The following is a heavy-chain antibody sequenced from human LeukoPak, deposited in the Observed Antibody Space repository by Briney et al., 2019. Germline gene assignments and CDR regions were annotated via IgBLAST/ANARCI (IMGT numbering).Heavy chain of an antibody. Sequence: PSETLSLTCTVSGGSISSYYWSLIRQPPGKGLEWIGYIYYSGSTNYNPSLKSRVTISVDTSKNQFSLKLSSVTAADTAVYYCARGPVSGSSAAFDIWGQGTMVTVSS. J-gene: IGHJ3*02. D-gene: IGHD1-26*01. V-gene: IGHV4-59*01. CDR2: IYYSGST. CDR3: ARGPVSGSSAAFDI. CDR1: GGSISSYY.